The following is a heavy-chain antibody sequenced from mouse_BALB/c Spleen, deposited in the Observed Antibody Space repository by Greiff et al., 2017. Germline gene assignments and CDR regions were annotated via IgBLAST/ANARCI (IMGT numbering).Heavy chain of an antibody. D-gene: IGHD3-1*01. Sequence: EVQVVESGGGLVKPGGSLKLSCAASGFTFSDYYMYWVRQTPEKRLEWVATISDGGSYTYYPDSVKGRFTISRDNAKNNLYLQMSSLKSEDTAMYYCARDLRLQGFAYWGQGTLVTVSA. CDR1: GFTFSDYY. CDR2: ISDGGSYT. V-gene: IGHV5-4*02. J-gene: IGHJ3*01. CDR3: ARDLRLQGFAY.